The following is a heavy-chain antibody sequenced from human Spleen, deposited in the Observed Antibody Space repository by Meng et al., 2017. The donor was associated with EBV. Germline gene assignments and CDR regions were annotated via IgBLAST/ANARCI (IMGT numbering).Heavy chain of an antibody. D-gene: IGHD6-19*01. CDR3: ARPFPSWQSPRLDPFGA. J-gene: IGHJ5*02. CDR2: IYYSGTT. Sequence: QEVQEAGHRRVKPSEPLSLTCTVYGGSISSSSYYWGWIRQPPGKGLEWIGSIYYSGTTYYNPSLKSRVTISVDTSKNQFSLKLSSVTAADTAVYYCARPFPSWQSPRLDPFGAWGQGTLVTVSS. CDR1: GGSISSSSYY. V-gene: IGHV4-39*01.